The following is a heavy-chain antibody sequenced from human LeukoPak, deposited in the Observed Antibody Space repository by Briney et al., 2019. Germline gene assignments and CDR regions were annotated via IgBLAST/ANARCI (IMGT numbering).Heavy chain of an antibody. CDR3: ARGPGNFYYDSSGYTYYYYGMDV. D-gene: IGHD3-22*01. J-gene: IGHJ6*02. V-gene: IGHV4-34*01. CDR2: INHSGST. CDR1: GGSFSGYY. Sequence: SETLSLTCAVYGGSFSGYYWSWIRQPPGKGLEWIGEINHSGSTNYNPSLKSRVTISVDTSKNQFSLKLSSVTAADTAVYYCARGPGNFYYDSSGYTYYYYGMDVWGQGTTVTVSS.